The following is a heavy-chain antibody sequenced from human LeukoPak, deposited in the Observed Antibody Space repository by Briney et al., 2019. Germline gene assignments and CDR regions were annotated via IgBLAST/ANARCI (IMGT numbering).Heavy chain of an antibody. CDR2: ISSSSSTI. CDR3: ARARLDYGGNPYPGFFDY. Sequence: GGSLRLSCAASGFTFSSYSMNWVRQAPGKGLEWVSYISSSSSTIYYTDSVKGRLTISRDNAKNSLYLQMNSLRAEDTAVYYCARARLDYGGNPYPGFFDYWGQGTLVTVSS. CDR1: GFTFSSYS. J-gene: IGHJ4*02. V-gene: IGHV3-48*01. D-gene: IGHD4-23*01.